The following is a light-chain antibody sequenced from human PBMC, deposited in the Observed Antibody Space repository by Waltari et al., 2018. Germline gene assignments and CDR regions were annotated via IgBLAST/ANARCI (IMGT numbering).Light chain of an antibody. Sequence: DIVMTQSPDSLAVSLGERATINCKSSQTLFYSSNNKNYLAWYQLKPGQPPKLLIFWASTLESGVPDRFSGSGSATDFTLTIDTLQAEDVAVYYCQQYYTTPTFGQGTKVEIK. CDR3: QQYYTTPT. CDR1: QTLFYSSNNKNY. J-gene: IGKJ1*01. V-gene: IGKV4-1*01. CDR2: WAS.